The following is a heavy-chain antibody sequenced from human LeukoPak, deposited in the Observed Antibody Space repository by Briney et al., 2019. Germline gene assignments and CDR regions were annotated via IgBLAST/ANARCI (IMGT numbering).Heavy chain of an antibody. CDR3: ARGLVRYFDWLKNDAFDI. D-gene: IGHD3-9*01. CDR2: IYYSGST. Sequence: PSQTLSLTCTVSGGSISSGGYYWSWIRQHPGKGLEWIGYIYYSGSTYYNPSLKSRVTISVDTSKNQFSLKLSSVTAADTAVYYCARGLVRYFDWLKNDAFDIWGQGTMVTVSS. CDR1: GGSISSGGYY. V-gene: IGHV4-30-4*08. J-gene: IGHJ3*02.